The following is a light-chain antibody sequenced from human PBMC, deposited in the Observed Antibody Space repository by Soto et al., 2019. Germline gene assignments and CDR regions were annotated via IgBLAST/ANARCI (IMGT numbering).Light chain of an antibody. CDR3: SSHTSSSTPYV. Sequence: ALTQPASVSGSPGQSITISCTGTSSDVGGYDFVSWYQQHPGKAPKLMIYEVSNRPSGVSNRFSGSKSGNTASLTISGLQAEDEADYYCSSHTSSSTPYVFGTGTKVTVL. V-gene: IGLV2-14*01. CDR2: EVS. J-gene: IGLJ1*01. CDR1: SSDVGGYDF.